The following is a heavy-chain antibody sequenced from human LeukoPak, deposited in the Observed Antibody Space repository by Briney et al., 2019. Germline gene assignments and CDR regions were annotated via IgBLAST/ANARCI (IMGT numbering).Heavy chain of an antibody. D-gene: IGHD2-21*02. J-gene: IGHJ5*02. V-gene: IGHV3-33*01. CDR2: IWYDGSNK. CDR3: AREEDCDSSDCYNWFDP. CDR1: GFTFSNYG. Sequence: GGSLRLSCAASGFTFSNYGMPWVRQAPGKGLEWVAVIWYDGSNKYYADSVKGRFTISRDNSKNTLYLQMTSLRDEDTAVYYCAREEDCDSSDCYNWFDPWGQGTLVTVSS.